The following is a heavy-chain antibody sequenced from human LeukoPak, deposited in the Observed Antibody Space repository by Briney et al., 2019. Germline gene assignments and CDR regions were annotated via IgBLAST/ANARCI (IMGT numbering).Heavy chain of an antibody. CDR1: GFTFSSFA. J-gene: IGHJ4*02. CDR2: ISGTGGST. CDR3: AKDPTTNYYDSSGYGYFDY. Sequence: GGSLRLSCAASGFTFSSFAMSWVRQAPGKGLEWVSAISGTGGSTYYADSVKGRFIISRDNSKSTLYLQMNSLRAEDTAVYYCAKDPTTNYYDSSGYGYFDYWGQGTLVTVSS. D-gene: IGHD3-22*01. V-gene: IGHV3-23*01.